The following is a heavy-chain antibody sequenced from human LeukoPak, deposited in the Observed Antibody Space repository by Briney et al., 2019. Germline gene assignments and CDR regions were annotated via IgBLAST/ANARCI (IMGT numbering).Heavy chain of an antibody. V-gene: IGHV4-34*01. J-gene: IGHJ4*02. CDR3: ARSGRWTGGRFDY. Sequence: SETLSLTCAVDGGSFSGYYWSWIRQPPGKGLEWIGEINHSGSTNYNPSLKSRVTISVDTSKNQFSLKLSSVTAADTAVYYCARSGRWTGGRFDYWGQGTLVTVSS. D-gene: IGHD6-19*01. CDR1: GGSFSGYY. CDR2: INHSGST.